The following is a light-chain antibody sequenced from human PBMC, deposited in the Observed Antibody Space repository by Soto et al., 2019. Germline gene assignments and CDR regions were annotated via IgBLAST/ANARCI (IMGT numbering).Light chain of an antibody. CDR1: QSISSF. CDR2: AAL. Sequence: DIPMTQSPSSLSASVEDSVIITCRASQSISSFLTWDQQKAGKAPKILSDAALSLQRGGPSMFSGSGAGTHFTLTSSGLEPADFAVYSCQQYGNARETFGQGTKVEIK. CDR3: QQYGNARET. V-gene: IGKV1-39*01. J-gene: IGKJ1*01.